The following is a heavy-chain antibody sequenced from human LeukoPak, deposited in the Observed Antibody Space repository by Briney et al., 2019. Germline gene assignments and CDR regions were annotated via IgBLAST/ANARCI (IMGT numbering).Heavy chain of an antibody. D-gene: IGHD3-22*01. CDR2: ISYDGSNK. CDR1: GFTFSSYA. J-gene: IGHJ4*02. Sequence: PGGSLRLSCAASGFTFSSYAMHWVRQAPGKGLEWVAVISYDGSNKYYADSVKGRSTISRDNSKNTLYLQMNSLRAEDTAVYYCAKTSYYYDSSGYYYEDRFDYWGQGTLVTVSS. V-gene: IGHV3-30-3*01. CDR3: AKTSYYYDSSGYYYEDRFDY.